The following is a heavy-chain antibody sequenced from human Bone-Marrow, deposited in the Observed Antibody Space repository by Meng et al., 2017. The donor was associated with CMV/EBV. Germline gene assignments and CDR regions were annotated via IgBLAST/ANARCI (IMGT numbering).Heavy chain of an antibody. D-gene: IGHD3-3*01. J-gene: IGHJ4*02. CDR3: ARASIFGVGMRDF. CDR1: GGTFSSYA. CDR2: IIPILGIA. V-gene: IGHV1-69*10. Sequence: SVKVSCKASGGTFSSYAISWVRQAPGQGLEWMGGIIPILGIANYAQKFQGRVTITRNTSISTAYMELNSLKSEDTAVYYCARASIFGVGMRDFWGRGTLVTVSS.